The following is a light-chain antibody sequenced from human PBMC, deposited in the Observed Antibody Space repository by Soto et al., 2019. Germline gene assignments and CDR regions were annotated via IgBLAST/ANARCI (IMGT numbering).Light chain of an antibody. CDR3: AAWDDSLSGGV. V-gene: IGLV1-47*01. Sequence: QSVLTQPPSASGTPEQRVTISCSGSSSNIGSNYVYWYQQLPGTAPKLLMYRNNKRPSGVPDRFSGSQSGTSASLAISGLRSEDEADYYCAAWDDSLSGGVFGGGTKLTVL. J-gene: IGLJ2*01. CDR1: SSNIGSNY. CDR2: RNN.